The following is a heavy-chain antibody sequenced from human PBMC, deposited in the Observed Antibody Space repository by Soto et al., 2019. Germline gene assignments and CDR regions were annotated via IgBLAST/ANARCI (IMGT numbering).Heavy chain of an antibody. V-gene: IGHV3-33*01. CDR1: GFTFSSYG. CDR2: IWYDGSNK. Sequence: QVQLVESGGGVVQPGRSLRLSCAASGFTFSSYGMHWVRQAPGKGLEWVAVIWYDGSNKYYADSVKGRFTISRDNSKNKLYLQMDSLRAEDTAVYYCARDLGGDRSSWYLGYWGQGTLVTVSS. CDR3: ARDLGGDRSSWYLGY. J-gene: IGHJ4*02. D-gene: IGHD6-13*01.